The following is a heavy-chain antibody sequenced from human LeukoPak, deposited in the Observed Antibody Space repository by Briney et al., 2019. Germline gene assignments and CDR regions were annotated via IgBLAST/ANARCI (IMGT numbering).Heavy chain of an antibody. CDR2: IYYSGST. Sequence: SETLSLTCTVSGGSISSSSYYWGWIRQPPGKGLGWIGSIYYSGSTYYNPSLKSRVTISVDTSKNQFSLKLSSVTAADTAVYYCARDPERGSSELRFDPWGQGTLVTVSS. CDR3: ARDPERGSSELRFDP. CDR1: GGSISSSSYY. V-gene: IGHV4-39*07. D-gene: IGHD6-13*01. J-gene: IGHJ5*02.